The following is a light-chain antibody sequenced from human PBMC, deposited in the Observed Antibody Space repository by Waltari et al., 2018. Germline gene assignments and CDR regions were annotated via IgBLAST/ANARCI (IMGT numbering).Light chain of an antibody. V-gene: IGKV1-5*03. J-gene: IGKJ1*01. CDR1: QSISIW. CDR3: QQYNSNSPCT. CDR2: KAS. Sequence: DFQMTQSPAALSASVGDRVTITCRASQSISIWLAWYQQKPGKPPKLLIYKASSLESGVASRCSGSGGGTELTLIISSSQHDDFATSYCQQYNSNSPCTFGQGTKVEIK.